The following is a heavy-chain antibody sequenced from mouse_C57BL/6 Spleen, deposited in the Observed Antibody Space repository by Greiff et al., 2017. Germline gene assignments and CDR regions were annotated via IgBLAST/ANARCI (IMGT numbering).Heavy chain of an antibody. CDR3: ARGITTVPYYYAMDY. V-gene: IGHV1-55*01. Sequence: QVQLQQPGAELVKPGASVKMSCKASGYTFTSYWITWVKQRPGQGLEWIGDIYPGSGSTNYNEKFKSKATLTVDTSSSTAYMQLSSLTSEDSAVYYCARGITTVPYYYAMDYGGQGTSVTVSS. J-gene: IGHJ4*01. D-gene: IGHD1-1*01. CDR1: GYTFTSYW. CDR2: IYPGSGST.